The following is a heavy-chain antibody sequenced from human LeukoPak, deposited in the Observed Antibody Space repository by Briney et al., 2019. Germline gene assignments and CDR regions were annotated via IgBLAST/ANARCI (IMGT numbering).Heavy chain of an antibody. Sequence: GGSLRLSCAASGCTFSSYSMNWVRQAPGKGLEWVSSISSSSSYIYYADSVKGRFTISRDNAKNSLYLQMDSLRGEDTAVYYCARDQDSYGQDYYDSSGYYRWGQGTLVTVSS. V-gene: IGHV3-21*01. D-gene: IGHD3-22*01. CDR1: GCTFSSYS. CDR2: ISSSSSYI. J-gene: IGHJ4*02. CDR3: ARDQDSYGQDYYDSSGYYR.